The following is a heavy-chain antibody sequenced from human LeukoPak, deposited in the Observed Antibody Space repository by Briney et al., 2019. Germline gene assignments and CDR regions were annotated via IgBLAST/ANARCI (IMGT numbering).Heavy chain of an antibody. V-gene: IGHV3-74*01. CDR2: INSDGSST. J-gene: IGHJ4*02. Sequence: PGGSLRLSCAASGFTFSTYWMNWVRHAPGKGLVWVSRINSDGSSTSYADSVKGRFTISRDNAKNTLYLQMNSLRAEDTAVYYCTRGTIGMAGTDYWGQGTLVTVSS. D-gene: IGHD6-19*01. CDR3: TRGTIGMAGTDY. CDR1: GFTFSTYW.